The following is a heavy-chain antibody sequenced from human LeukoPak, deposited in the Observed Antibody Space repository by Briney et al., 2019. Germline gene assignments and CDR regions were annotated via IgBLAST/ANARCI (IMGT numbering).Heavy chain of an antibody. CDR2: ISWNSDRK. J-gene: IGHJ3*02. CDR1: GFVFEDFA. Sequence: PGGSLRLSCAASGFVFEDFAMNWVRQVPGKGLEWVSDISWNSDRKHYADSVKGRFTISRDNAKKSLYLEMNSLRVEDTAFYYCAKSRGIGVRAFDIWGPGTMVTVSS. D-gene: IGHD3-3*01. V-gene: IGHV3-9*01. CDR3: AKSRGIGVRAFDI.